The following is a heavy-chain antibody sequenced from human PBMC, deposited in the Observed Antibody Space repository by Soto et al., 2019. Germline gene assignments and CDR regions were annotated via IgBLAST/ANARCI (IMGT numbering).Heavy chain of an antibody. CDR1: GFTFSNAW. D-gene: IGHD5-18*01. V-gene: IGHV3-15*07. Sequence: PGGSLRLSCAASGFTFSNAWMNWVRQAPGKGLEWVGRIKSKTDGGTTDYAAPVKGRFTISRDDSKNTLYLQMNSLKTEDTAVYYCTQKRIGYSYGALHPYYYYYGMDVWGQGTTVTVSS. J-gene: IGHJ6*02. CDR3: TQKRIGYSYGALHPYYYYYGMDV. CDR2: IKSKTDGGTT.